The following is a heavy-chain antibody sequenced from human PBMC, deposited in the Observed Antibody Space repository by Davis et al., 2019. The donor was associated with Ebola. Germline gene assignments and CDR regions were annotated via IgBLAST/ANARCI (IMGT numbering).Heavy chain of an antibody. CDR2: IHYSGDT. CDR1: GGSMSGYY. CDR3: ARYASSSAYAAVAFDI. V-gene: IGHV4-59*01. Sequence: PSETLSLTCTVSGGSMSGYYWGWIRQPPGKALELVGHIHYSGDTKSNPSLKSRVTMTAGTSQNQFSLELTSVTAADTAMYYCARYASSSAYAAVAFDIWGQGTFVTVSS. J-gene: IGHJ3*02. D-gene: IGHD3-16*01.